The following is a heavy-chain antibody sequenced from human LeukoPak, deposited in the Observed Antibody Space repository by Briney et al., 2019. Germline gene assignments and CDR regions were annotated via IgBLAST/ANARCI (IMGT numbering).Heavy chain of an antibody. V-gene: IGHV4-4*02. J-gene: IGHJ5*02. Sequence: SETLSITCAVSGGSISSSYWWSWVRQPPGKGLEWIGEVHHSGNTKYSPSFRSRVTMSVDNSKNQFSLELSSVTAADTAVYYCASSNNYVWFDPWGQGALVTVSS. CDR3: ASSNNYVWFDP. CDR1: GGSISSSYW. D-gene: IGHD4-11*01. CDR2: VHHSGNT.